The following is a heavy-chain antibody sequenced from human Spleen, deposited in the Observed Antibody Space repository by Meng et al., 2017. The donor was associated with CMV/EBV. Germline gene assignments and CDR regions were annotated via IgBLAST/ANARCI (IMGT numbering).Heavy chain of an antibody. CDR2: ISSSSTII. V-gene: IGHV3-48*04. D-gene: IGHD3-16*01. Sequence: GESLKISCAASGFTFRTYSMNWVRQAPGKGLEWVSYISSSSTIIYYADSVKGRFTISRDNAKNALYLQMNSLRVEDTAVYYCARHANGGWYAMDVWGHGTTVTVSS. J-gene: IGHJ6*02. CDR3: ARHANGGWYAMDV. CDR1: GFTFRTYS.